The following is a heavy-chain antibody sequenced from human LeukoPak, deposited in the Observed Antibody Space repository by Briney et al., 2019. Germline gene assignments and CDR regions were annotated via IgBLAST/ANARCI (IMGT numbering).Heavy chain of an antibody. CDR2: IYYSGST. D-gene: IGHD3-22*01. V-gene: IGHV4-31*03. CDR1: GGSISSGGYY. CDR3: ARGLWSITMIVVPAEGVYFDY. Sequence: PSQTLSPTCTVSGGSISSGGYYWSWIRQHPGKGLEWIGYIYYSGSTYYNPSLKSRVTISVDTSKNQFSLKLSSVTAADTAVYYCARGLWSITMIVVPAEGVYFDYWGQGTLVTVSS. J-gene: IGHJ4*02.